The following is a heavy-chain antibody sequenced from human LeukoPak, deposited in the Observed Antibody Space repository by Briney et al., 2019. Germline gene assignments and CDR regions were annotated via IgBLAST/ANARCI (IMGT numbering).Heavy chain of an antibody. CDR1: GYTFTSYD. D-gene: IGHD7-27*01. V-gene: IGHV1-8*01. CDR3: ARGPPNWGYDY. Sequence: SVKVSCKASGYTFTSYDFNWVRQATGQRPEWMGWISPNSGDTGYAQKFQDRVTMTRNTSISTAYMELSSLRSDDTAVYYCARGPPNWGYDYWGPGTLVTVSS. J-gene: IGHJ4*02. CDR2: ISPNSGDT.